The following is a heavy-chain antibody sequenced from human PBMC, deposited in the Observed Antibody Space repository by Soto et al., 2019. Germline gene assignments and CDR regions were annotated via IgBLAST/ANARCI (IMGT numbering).Heavy chain of an antibody. CDR2: INPKGGES. Sequence: APVKVSCKGCSSRFVDSYIHWVRQAPGQGLEWMGIINPKGGESKHAQKFQGRVTMTLDRSTSKVYKELRSLTSEDTAVYYCARVHCGGDFFPVVRLSSYGMVVSCKAILLTV. J-gene: IGHJ6*04. CDR1: SSRFVDSY. D-gene: IGHD2-21*01. CDR3: ARVHCGGDFFPVVRLSSYGMVV. V-gene: IGHV1-46*01.